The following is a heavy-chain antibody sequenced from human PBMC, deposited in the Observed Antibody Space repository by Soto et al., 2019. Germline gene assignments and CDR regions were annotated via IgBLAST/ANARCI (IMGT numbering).Heavy chain of an antibody. CDR3: APRPPRFYFGL. V-gene: IGHV4-31*03. CDR2: IYYSGDT. D-gene: IGHD3-16*01. Sequence: QVQLQESGPGLVKPSQTLSLTCTVSGGSVSSGGQYWSWIRQHPGKGLEWIGNIYYSGDTFYNPSLRSRIPFPVDTSRNQFPLGLSSVTAADTAVYYCAPRPPRFYFGLWGRGPLLTVPS. J-gene: IGHJ2*01. CDR1: GGSVSSGGQY.